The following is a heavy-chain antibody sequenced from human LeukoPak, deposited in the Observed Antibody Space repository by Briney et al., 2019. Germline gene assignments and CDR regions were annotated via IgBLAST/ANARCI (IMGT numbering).Heavy chain of an antibody. J-gene: IGHJ4*02. CDR2: INHSGST. CDR3: ARELTGYPYFDY. Sequence: SETLSLTCAVYGGSFSGYYWSWIRQPPGKGLEWIGEINHSGSTNYNPSLKSRVTISVDTSKNQFSLKLSSVAAADTAVYYCARELTGYPYFDYWGLGTLVTVSS. CDR1: GGSFSGYY. V-gene: IGHV4-34*01. D-gene: IGHD3-9*01.